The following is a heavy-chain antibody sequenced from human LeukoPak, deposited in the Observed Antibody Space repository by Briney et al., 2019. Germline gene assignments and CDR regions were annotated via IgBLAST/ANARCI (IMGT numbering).Heavy chain of an antibody. CDR1: GFTFSSYA. CDR3: ANRALNHYGSGSYWLTFDP. J-gene: IGHJ5*02. Sequence: GGSLRLSCTASGFTFSSYAMSWVRQAPGKGLEWVSAISGSGGSTYYADSVKGRFTISRDNSKNTLYLQMNSLRAEDTAVYYCANRALNHYGSGSYWLTFDPWGQGTLVTASS. D-gene: IGHD3-10*01. V-gene: IGHV3-23*01. CDR2: ISGSGGST.